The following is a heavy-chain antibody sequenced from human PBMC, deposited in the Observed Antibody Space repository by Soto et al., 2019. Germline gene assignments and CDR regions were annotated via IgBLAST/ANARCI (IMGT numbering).Heavy chain of an antibody. V-gene: IGHV4-59*01. D-gene: IGHD3-22*01. CDR1: GASIYSSY. J-gene: IGHJ4*02. CDR3: ARLNYFDSTGNIDY. CDR2: VYNSGHT. Sequence: SETLSLTCSVSGASIYSSYWSWIRQPPGKGLEWIGYVYNSGHTNYNPSLKSRVTISVDTSKKQFSLRLNSVTAADTAMYYCARLNYFDSTGNIDYWGQGTLVTVSS.